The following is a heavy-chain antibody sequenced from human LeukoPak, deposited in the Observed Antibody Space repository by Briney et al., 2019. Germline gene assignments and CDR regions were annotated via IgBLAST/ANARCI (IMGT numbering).Heavy chain of an antibody. D-gene: IGHD2-15*01. J-gene: IGHJ6*02. CDR3: ARDQRDCSGGSCYNYYYGMDV. CDR1: GGSISNYY. V-gene: IGHV4-59*01. Sequence: SETLSLTCGVSGGSISNYYWTWIRQPPGKGLEWIGYIYYSGSTNYNPSLKSRVTISVDTSKNQLSLKLSSVTAADTAVYYCARDQRDCSGGSCYNYYYGMDVWGQGTTVTVSS. CDR2: IYYSGST.